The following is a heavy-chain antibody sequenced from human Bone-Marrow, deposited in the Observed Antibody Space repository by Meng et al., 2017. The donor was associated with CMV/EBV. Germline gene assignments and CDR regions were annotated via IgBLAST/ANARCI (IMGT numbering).Heavy chain of an antibody. CDR1: GGSISSSSYY. Sequence: SEPLALTCTVSGGSISSSSYYWGWIRQPPGKGLEWIGIIHHSGSTYYNQSLKSRVTISVDTSKNQFSLKLSSVAAADTAVYYCSQLELRLPRYWGQGTRVTVSS. CDR3: SQLELRLPRY. D-gene: IGHD1-7*01. CDR2: IHHSGST. J-gene: IGHJ4*02. V-gene: IGHV4-39*07.